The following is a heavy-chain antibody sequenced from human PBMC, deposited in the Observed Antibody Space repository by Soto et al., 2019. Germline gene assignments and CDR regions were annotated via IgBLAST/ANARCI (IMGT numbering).Heavy chain of an antibody. CDR2: IGTVGDT. Sequence: EVNLVESGGGLVRPGGSLRLSCAASGFTFSNSDMHWVRQTTGKGLEWLSGIGTVGDTYYPPSVRGRFTISRENDKNSLYLQMDGLRAEDTAVYFCARGTGAQLMYFDLWGRGTLVTVSS. J-gene: IGHJ2*01. CDR1: GFTFSNSD. CDR3: ARGTGAQLMYFDL. V-gene: IGHV3-13*01. D-gene: IGHD7-27*01.